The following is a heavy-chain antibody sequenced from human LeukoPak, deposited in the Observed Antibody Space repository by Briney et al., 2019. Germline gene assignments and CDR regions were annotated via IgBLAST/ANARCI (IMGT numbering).Heavy chain of an antibody. CDR1: GDSVSSSY. V-gene: IGHV4-59*02. Sequence: PSETLSLTCTVSGDSVSSSYWSWVRQPPGKGLEWLAYIYYRGDTNYNPSLKSRLTISLDMSRNQVSLKLLSVTAADTAVYYCTKNAGRGRPSDLWGQGILVTVSA. D-gene: IGHD2-15*01. J-gene: IGHJ5*02. CDR3: TKNAGRGRPSDL. CDR2: IYYRGDT.